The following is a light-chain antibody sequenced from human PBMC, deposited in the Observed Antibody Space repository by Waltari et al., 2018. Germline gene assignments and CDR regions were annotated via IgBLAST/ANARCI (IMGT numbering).Light chain of an antibody. CDR3: QQRYNWPLT. Sequence: EIVLTQSPKTLSLSPGERASISCRASQSVNRYLAWYQQKPGQAPRLLIYDGSNRANGVPARFSVSGSDTDFTLTIASLEPEDVAVYYCQQRYNWPLTFGGGTKVEIK. V-gene: IGKV3-11*01. J-gene: IGKJ4*01. CDR1: QSVNRY. CDR2: DGS.